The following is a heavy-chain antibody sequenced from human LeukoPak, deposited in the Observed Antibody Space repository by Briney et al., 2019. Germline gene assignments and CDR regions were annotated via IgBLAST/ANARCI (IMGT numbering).Heavy chain of an antibody. D-gene: IGHD6-19*01. CDR2: TRNSDNNM. V-gene: IGHV3-11*01. J-gene: IGHJ3*02. CDR3: ARRIAGDGSHAFDI. Sequence: GVSLRLSCAASGFTFSDYNMGWMRQAPGKGLEWVSYTRNSDNNMFYADSVKGRFTISRDNAKYSVYLQMNSLRAEDTAVYYCARRIAGDGSHAFDIWGQGTMVTVSS. CDR1: GFTFSDYN.